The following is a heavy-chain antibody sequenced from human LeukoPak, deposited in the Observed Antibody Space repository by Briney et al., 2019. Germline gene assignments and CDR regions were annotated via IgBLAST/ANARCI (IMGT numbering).Heavy chain of an antibody. CDR3: ATEGTYSSWYSALDY. V-gene: IGHV4-31*03. D-gene: IGHD6-13*01. Sequence: SETLSLTCTVSGGSINSAGYYWSWIRQHPGKGLEWIGYIYYSGNTYYNPSLKSRVAISVDTSKNQFSLKLSSVTAADTAVYYCATEGTYSSWYSALDYWGQGTLVTVSS. CDR2: IYYSGNT. J-gene: IGHJ4*02. CDR1: GGSINSAGYY.